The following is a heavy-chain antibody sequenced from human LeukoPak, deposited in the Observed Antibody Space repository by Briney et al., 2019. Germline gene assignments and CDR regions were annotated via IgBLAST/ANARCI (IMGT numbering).Heavy chain of an antibody. CDR1: GGSFSGYY. CDR3: ARVSRGFDY. V-gene: IGHV4-34*01. D-gene: IGHD3-10*01. Sequence: SETLSLTCAAHGGSFSGYYWGWIRQPPGKGLEWIGEINHSGSTNYNPSLKSRVTISVDTSKNQFSLKLSSVTAADTAVYYCARVSRGFDYWGQGTLVTVSS. CDR2: INHSGST. J-gene: IGHJ4*02.